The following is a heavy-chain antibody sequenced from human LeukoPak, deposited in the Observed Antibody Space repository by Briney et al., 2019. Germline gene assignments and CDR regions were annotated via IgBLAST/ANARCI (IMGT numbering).Heavy chain of an antibody. V-gene: IGHV3-21*01. D-gene: IGHD3-10*01. Sequence: GGSLRLSCAASGFTFSSYSMNWVRQAPGKGLEWASFISSSSGYIYYADSVKGRFTISRDNAKNSLYLQMNSLRAEDTAVYYCARVWFGESGWFDPWGQGTLVTVSS. J-gene: IGHJ5*02. CDR3: ARVWFGESGWFDP. CDR2: ISSSSGYI. CDR1: GFTFSSYS.